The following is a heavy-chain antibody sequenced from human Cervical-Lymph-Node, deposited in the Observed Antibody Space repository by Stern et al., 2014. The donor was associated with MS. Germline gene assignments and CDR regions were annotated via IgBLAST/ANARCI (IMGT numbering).Heavy chain of an antibody. Sequence: VQLVESGPGLVKPSETLSLTCTVSGGSISSYYWSWIRQPPGKGLEWIGYIYYSGSTNYNPSLKSRVTISVDTSKNQFSLKLSSVTAADTAVYYCARWGSLGRFDPWGQGTLVTVSS. J-gene: IGHJ5*02. D-gene: IGHD3-16*01. CDR3: ARWGSLGRFDP. V-gene: IGHV4-59*01. CDR2: IYYSGST. CDR1: GGSISSYY.